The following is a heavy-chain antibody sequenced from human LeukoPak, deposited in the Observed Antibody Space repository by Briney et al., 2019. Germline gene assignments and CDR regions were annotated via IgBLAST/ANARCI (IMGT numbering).Heavy chain of an antibody. CDR1: GFTFSIYP. V-gene: IGHV3-23*01. J-gene: IGHJ3*02. D-gene: IGHD1-1*01. CDR2: ISGSGGST. Sequence: GGSLRLSCAASGFTFSIYPMSCVRQAPGKGLEWVSAISGSGGSTYYADSVKGRFTISRDNSKNTLYLQMNSLRAEDTAVYYCAKDRWTEVDAFDIWGQGTMVTVSS. CDR3: AKDRWTEVDAFDI.